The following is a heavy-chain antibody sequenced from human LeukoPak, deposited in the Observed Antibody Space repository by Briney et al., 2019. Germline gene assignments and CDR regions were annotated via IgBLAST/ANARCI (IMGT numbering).Heavy chain of an antibody. Sequence: ASVKVSCKASGYAFTAYYMYWVRQAPGQGLEWMGWINPNSGGTDYAQKFQGRVTMTRDTSITTAYMELSSLRSDDTAVYYCARESGAFDIWGQGTMVTVSS. CDR2: INPNSGGT. J-gene: IGHJ3*02. CDR3: ARESGAFDI. V-gene: IGHV1-2*02. CDR1: GYAFTAYY.